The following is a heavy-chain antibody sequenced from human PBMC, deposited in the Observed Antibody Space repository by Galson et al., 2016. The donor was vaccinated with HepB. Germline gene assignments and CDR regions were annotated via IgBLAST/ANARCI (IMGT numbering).Heavy chain of an antibody. V-gene: IGHV1-18*04. Sequence: SVKVSCKASGYRFFTYGISWVRQAPGQGLEWMGWISAYSGNTNYAQKLQGRVTMTTDTSTSTAYMESRSLGSDDTAVYYCARDQQPGLLDWGQGTTVTVSS. D-gene: IGHD6-13*01. CDR1: GYRFFTYG. CDR2: ISAYSGNT. J-gene: IGHJ6*02. CDR3: ARDQQPGLLD.